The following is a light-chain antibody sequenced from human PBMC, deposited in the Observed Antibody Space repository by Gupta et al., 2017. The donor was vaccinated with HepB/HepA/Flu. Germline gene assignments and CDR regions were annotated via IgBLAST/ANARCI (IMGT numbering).Light chain of an antibody. CDR2: GAS. J-gene: IGKJ2*03. CDR1: QSVGTD. V-gene: IGKV3-15*01. CDR3: QHYNNGPCPS. Sequence: EIVMTQSPATLSVFPGERATLSCRASQSVGTDLAWYQQKPGQAPRLLVYGASTRATGSPARFSGSGSGTEFTLTVSSLQSQDIAVYFCQHYNNGPCPSFGQGTKLEIK.